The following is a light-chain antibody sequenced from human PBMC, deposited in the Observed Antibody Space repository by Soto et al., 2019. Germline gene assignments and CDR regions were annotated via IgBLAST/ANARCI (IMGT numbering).Light chain of an antibody. CDR1: QDISTY. CDR2: AAY. CDR3: QKYDNAPLT. V-gene: IGKV1-27*01. J-gene: IGKJ4*01. Sequence: DIQMTQAPSSLSESVGERVTITCRARQDISTYLAWYQQKPGKVPKLLISAAYTLQSGVPPRFSGSGSGTDFTLTISSLQPEDGATYYCQKYDNAPLTFGGGTKVEIK.